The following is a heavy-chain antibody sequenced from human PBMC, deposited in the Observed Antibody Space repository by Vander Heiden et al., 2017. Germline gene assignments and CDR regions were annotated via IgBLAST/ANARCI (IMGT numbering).Heavy chain of an antibody. CDR3: ATSPSSGYN. CDR2: IRNKAASHTT. D-gene: IGHD3-22*01. CDR1: GFTFSDHY. V-gene: IGHV3-72*01. J-gene: IGHJ4*02. Sequence: EVQLVESGGGLVQPGGSLRLSCVGSGFTFSDHYMDWVRQAPGKGLEWVGRIRNKAASHTTAYAASVEGRFAISRDDSKNSLYLQLNSLKTEDTAMYYGATSPSSGYNWGQGTQVTVS.